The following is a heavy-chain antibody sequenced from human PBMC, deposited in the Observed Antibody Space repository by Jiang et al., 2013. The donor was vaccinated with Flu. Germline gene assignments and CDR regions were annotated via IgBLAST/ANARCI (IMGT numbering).Heavy chain of an antibody. V-gene: IGHV4-30-2*01. Sequence: SGLVKPSQTLSLTCAVSGGSISSGGYSWSWIRQPPGKGLEWIGYIYHSGSTYYNPSLKSRVTISVDRSKNQFSLKLSSVTAADTAVYYCARGEGSQRVRGVIPYGMDVWGQGTTVTVSS. CDR2: IYHSGST. D-gene: IGHD3-10*01. CDR1: GGSISSGGYS. CDR3: ARGEGSQRVRGVIPYGMDV. J-gene: IGHJ6*02.